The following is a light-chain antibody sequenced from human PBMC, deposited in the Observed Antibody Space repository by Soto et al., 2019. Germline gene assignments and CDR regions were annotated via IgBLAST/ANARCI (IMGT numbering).Light chain of an antibody. J-gene: IGKJ2*01. Sequence: EIVMTQSPATLSVSPGERATLSCRASQSVSSSLAWYQHKPGQAPRLLIYGASIRATGIPARFSGSGSGTEFTLTISSRLSEDFAAYYCQQYSDRYTFGQGSRLVI. CDR2: GAS. CDR3: QQYSDRYT. V-gene: IGKV3D-15*01. CDR1: QSVSSS.